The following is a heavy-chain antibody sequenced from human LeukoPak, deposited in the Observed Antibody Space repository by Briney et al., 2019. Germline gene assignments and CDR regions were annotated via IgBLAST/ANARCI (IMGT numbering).Heavy chain of an antibody. J-gene: IGHJ4*02. CDR1: GFTFSSYS. D-gene: IGHD6-19*01. Sequence: PGGSLRLSCAASGFTFSSYSMNWIRQAPGKGLEWVSSISSSSSYIYYADSVKGRFTISRDNAKNSLYLQMNSLRAEDTAVYHCARSRRPYSSGWYLYYFDYWGQGTLVTVSS. CDR3: ARSRRPYSSGWYLYYFDY. CDR2: ISSSSSYI. V-gene: IGHV3-21*01.